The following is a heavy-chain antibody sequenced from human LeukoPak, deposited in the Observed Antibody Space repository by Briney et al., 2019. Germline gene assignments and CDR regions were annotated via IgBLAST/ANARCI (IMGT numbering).Heavy chain of an antibody. Sequence: GASLKISFKGSGSSFTSYWIGWVRPMPGKGLEWMGIIYPGDSDTRDSPSFQGQVTISADKSISTAYLQWSSLKASDTAMYYCARSNPPGSGYYYYWGQGTLVTVSS. J-gene: IGHJ4*02. CDR3: ARSNPPGSGYYYY. CDR1: GSSFTSYW. D-gene: IGHD3-22*01. CDR2: IYPGDSDT. V-gene: IGHV5-51*01.